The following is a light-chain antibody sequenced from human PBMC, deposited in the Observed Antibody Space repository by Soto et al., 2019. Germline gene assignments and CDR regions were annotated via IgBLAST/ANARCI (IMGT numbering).Light chain of an antibody. CDR2: GAS. J-gene: IGKJ5*01. Sequence: ELVFTQSQGTLSLSPWDRATLSCMASQSVSSRLAWYQQKPGXXPXLLISGASSRATGIPDRFSGSGSATHFTLTISRLEPEDFALYYCQHYGNSPITCGQGTRLEIK. CDR1: QSVSSR. CDR3: QHYGNSPIT. V-gene: IGKV3-20*01.